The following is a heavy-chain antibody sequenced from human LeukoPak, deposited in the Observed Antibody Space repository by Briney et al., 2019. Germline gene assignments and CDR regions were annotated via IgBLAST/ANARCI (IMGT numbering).Heavy chain of an antibody. Sequence: PGGSLRLSCAASGFTFDDYAMHWVRHAPGKGLEWVSGISWNSGSIGYADSVKGRLTISRDNAKNSLYLQMNSLRAEDTALYYCAKDSIAAAGTYNYYYYGMDVWGQGTTVTVSS. CDR2: ISWNSGSI. J-gene: IGHJ6*02. CDR1: GFTFDDYA. D-gene: IGHD6-13*01. CDR3: AKDSIAAAGTYNYYYYGMDV. V-gene: IGHV3-9*01.